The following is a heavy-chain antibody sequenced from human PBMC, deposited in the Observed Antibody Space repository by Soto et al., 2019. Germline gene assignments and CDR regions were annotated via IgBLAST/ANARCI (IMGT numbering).Heavy chain of an antibody. Sequence: PVKLTCTDSGCTFSSYTISWVRHSTGQGLEWMGRIIPILGIANYAQKFQGRVTITADKSTSTAYMELSSLRSEDTAVYYCARNFYYDILTGYLNNWFDPWGQGTLVTVSS. CDR1: GCTFSSYT. CDR3: ARNFYYDILTGYLNNWFDP. CDR2: IIPILGIA. D-gene: IGHD3-9*01. J-gene: IGHJ5*02. V-gene: IGHV1-69*02.